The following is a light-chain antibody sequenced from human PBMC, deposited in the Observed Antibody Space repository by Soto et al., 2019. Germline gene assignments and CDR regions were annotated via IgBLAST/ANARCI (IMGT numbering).Light chain of an antibody. CDR1: SSDVGGYSY. CDR3: SSYSGINNV. Sequence: QSALTQPPSASGSPGQSVTISCTGTSSDVGGYSYVSWYQHHPGKAPKLMIYEVTKRPSGVPDRFSGSKSGNTASLTGSGLQAEDEADYYCSSYSGINNVFGTGTKLTVL. J-gene: IGLJ1*01. V-gene: IGLV2-8*01. CDR2: EVT.